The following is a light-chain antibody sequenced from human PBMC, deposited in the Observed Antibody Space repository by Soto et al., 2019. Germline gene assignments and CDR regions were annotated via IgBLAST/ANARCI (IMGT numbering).Light chain of an antibody. CDR2: DAS. CDR1: QSISSW. V-gene: IGKV1-5*01. Sequence: DIPMTQSPSTLSASVGDRVTITCRASQSISSWLAWYQQKPGNAPKLLIYDASSLESGVPSRFSGSGSGTEFTLPISSLQPDDFATYYCQQYNSYLWTFGHGTKVEIK. CDR3: QQYNSYLWT. J-gene: IGKJ1*01.